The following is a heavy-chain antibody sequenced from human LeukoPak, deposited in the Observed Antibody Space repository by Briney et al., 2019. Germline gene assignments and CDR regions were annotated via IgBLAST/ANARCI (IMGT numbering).Heavy chain of an antibody. Sequence: SVKVSCKASGGTFSSYAISWVRQAPGQGLEWMGGIIPIFGTANYAQKLQGRVTMTTDTSTSTAYMELRSLRSDDTAVYYCARDGMTTVTTDFDYWGQGTLVTVSS. J-gene: IGHJ4*02. CDR1: GGTFSSYA. CDR2: IIPIFGTA. D-gene: IGHD4-17*01. CDR3: ARDGMTTVTTDFDY. V-gene: IGHV1-69*05.